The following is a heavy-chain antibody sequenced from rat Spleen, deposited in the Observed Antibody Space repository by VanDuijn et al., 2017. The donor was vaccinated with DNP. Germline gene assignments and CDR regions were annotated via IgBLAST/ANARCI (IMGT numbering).Heavy chain of an antibody. CDR3: TRVYYSAEDWFAY. D-gene: IGHD1-1*01. J-gene: IGHJ3*01. Sequence: QVQLKESGPGLVQPSQTLSLTCAVSGFSLTSYGINWVRQPSGKGLEWMGRMRYNGDTSYNSALKSRLSISRDTSKNQVFLKMNSLQTEDTAIYFCTRVYYSAEDWFAYWGQGTLVTVSS. CDR1: GFSLTSYG. V-gene: IGHV2-63*01. CDR2: MRYNGDT.